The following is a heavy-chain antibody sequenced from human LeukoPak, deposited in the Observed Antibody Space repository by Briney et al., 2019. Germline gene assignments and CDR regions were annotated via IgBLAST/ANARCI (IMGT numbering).Heavy chain of an antibody. CDR2: INHSGST. CDR3: ARAEDTAIGDYFDY. CDR1: GGSFSGYY. J-gene: IGHJ4*02. D-gene: IGHD5-18*01. Sequence: SETLSLTCAVYGGSFSGYYWSWIRQPPGKGLEWIGEINHSGSTNYNPSLKSRVTISVDTSKNQFSLKLSSVTAADTAVYYCARAEDTAIGDYFDYWGQGTLVTVSS. V-gene: IGHV4-34*01.